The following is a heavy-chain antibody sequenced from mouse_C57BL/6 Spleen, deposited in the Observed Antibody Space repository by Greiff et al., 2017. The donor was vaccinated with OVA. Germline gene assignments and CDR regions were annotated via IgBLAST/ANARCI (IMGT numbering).Heavy chain of an antibody. Sequence: VQLQQPGAELVKPGASVKLSCKASGYTFTSYWMHWVKPRPGQGLEWIGMIHPNSGSTNYNEKFKSKATLTVDKSYSTAYMQLSSLTSEDSAVYYCAREGFITTVVALYDAMDYWGQGTSVTVSS. CDR1: GYTFTSYW. CDR3: AREGFITTVVALYDAMDY. V-gene: IGHV1-64*01. CDR2: IHPNSGST. D-gene: IGHD1-1*01. J-gene: IGHJ4*01.